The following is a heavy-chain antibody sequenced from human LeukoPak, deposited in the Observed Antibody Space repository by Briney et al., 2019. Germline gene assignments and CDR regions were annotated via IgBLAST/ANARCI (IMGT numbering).Heavy chain of an antibody. J-gene: IGHJ6*02. V-gene: IGHV3-21*01. CDR2: ISSSSSYI. CDR1: GFTFSSYS. D-gene: IGHD3-10*01. Sequence: PGGSLRLSCAASGFTFSSYSMNWVRQAPGKGLEWVSSISSSSSYIYYADSVKGRFTISRDNAKNSLYLQMNSLRAEDTAVYYCARAGYYGSGSYIYYYGMDVRGQGTTVTVSS. CDR3: ARAGYYGSGSYIYYYGMDV.